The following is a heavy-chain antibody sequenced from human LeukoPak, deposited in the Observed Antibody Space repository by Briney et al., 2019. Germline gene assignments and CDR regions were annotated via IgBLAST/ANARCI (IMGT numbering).Heavy chain of an antibody. CDR2: IKSDGSNT. Sequence: GGSLRLSCAASGFTFSSYWMHWVRQPPGKGLVWVSRIKSDGSNTGYADSVKGRFTISRDNAKNTLYLQMNSLRAEDTAVYYCAREYGFGAGSYYPWGQGTLVTVSS. CDR3: AREYGFGAGSYYP. CDR1: GFTFSSYW. V-gene: IGHV3-74*01. D-gene: IGHD3-10*01. J-gene: IGHJ5*02.